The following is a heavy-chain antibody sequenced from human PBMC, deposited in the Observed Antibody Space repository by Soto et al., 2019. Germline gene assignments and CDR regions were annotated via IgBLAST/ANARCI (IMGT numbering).Heavy chain of an antibody. Sequence: GASVKVSCKASGYTFTSYAMHWVRQAPGQRLEWMGWTNAGNGNTKYSQKFQGRVTITRDTSASTAYMELSSLRSEDTAVYYCASTYITTVAGGHFDYWGQGTLVTVSS. V-gene: IGHV1-3*01. CDR2: TNAGNGNT. D-gene: IGHD6-19*01. CDR3: ASTYITTVAGGHFDY. J-gene: IGHJ4*02. CDR1: GYTFTSYA.